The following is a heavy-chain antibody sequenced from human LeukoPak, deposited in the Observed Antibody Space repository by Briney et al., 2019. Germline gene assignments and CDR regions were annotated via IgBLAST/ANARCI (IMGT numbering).Heavy chain of an antibody. CDR2: MYYTGST. CDR1: GGSISSDY. CDR3: ARVSVVYGLDV. Sequence: SETLSLTCSVSGGSISSDYWAWIRQPPGKGLEWIGYMYYTGSTNYNPSLKSRVTISLATSKNQFSLKLSSVTAADTAVYYCARVSVVYGLDVWGRGTTVTVSS. V-gene: IGHV4-59*01. J-gene: IGHJ6*02.